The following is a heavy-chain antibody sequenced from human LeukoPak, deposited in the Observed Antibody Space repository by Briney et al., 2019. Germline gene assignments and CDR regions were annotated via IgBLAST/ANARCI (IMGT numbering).Heavy chain of an antibody. D-gene: IGHD2-15*01. CDR2: IKEDGSEK. CDR3: VLRRVGSSLRY. CDR1: GFTFNTYW. J-gene: IGHJ4*02. V-gene: IGHV3-7*01. Sequence: PGGSLRLPCAASGFTFNTYWMSWVRQAPGKGLEWVANIKEDGSEKDYVDSVKGRFTISRDNAENSVYLQMNSLRAEDTAVYYCVLRRVGSSLRYWGQGTLVTVSS.